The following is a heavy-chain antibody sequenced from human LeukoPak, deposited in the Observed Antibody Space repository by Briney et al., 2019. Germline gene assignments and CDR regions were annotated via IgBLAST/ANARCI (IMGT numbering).Heavy chain of an antibody. CDR2: ISGSGGST. CDR3: AKEGPMIVVVTRTEFDY. CDR1: GFTFSSYA. D-gene: IGHD3-22*01. V-gene: IGHV3-23*01. Sequence: GGSLRLSRAASGFTFSSYAMSWVRQAPGKGLEWVSAISGSGGSTYYADSVKGRFTISRDNSKNTLYLQMNSLRAEDTAVYYCAKEGPMIVVVTRTEFDYWGQGTLVTVSS. J-gene: IGHJ4*02.